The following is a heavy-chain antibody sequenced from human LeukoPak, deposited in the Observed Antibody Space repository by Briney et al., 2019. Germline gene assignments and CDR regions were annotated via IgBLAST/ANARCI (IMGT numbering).Heavy chain of an antibody. J-gene: IGHJ4*02. CDR3: ARLDEYCGGDCYSYFDY. Sequence: SETLSLTCTVSGGSISSYYWSWIRQPPGKGLEWIGYIYYSGSTNYNPSPKSRVTISVDTSKNQFSLKLSSVTAADTAVYYCARLDEYCGGDCYSYFDYWGQGTLVTVSS. D-gene: IGHD2-21*02. V-gene: IGHV4-59*08. CDR1: GGSISSYY. CDR2: IYYSGST.